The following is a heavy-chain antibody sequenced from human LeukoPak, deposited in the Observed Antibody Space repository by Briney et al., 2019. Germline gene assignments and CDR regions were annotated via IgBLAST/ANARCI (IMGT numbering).Heavy chain of an antibody. CDR2: IHYGGNT. J-gene: IGHJ4*02. V-gene: IGHV4-59*11. Sequence: PSETLSLTCTVSGGSFSNHYWSWIRQPSGKGLEWIGYIHYGGNTDYNPSLKGRLNISVHTSTNQFSLKLSSVTAADTAVYSCVRRGDGYPYYFVSWGQGTLVTVSS. CDR1: GGSFSNHY. CDR3: VRRGDGYPYYFVS. D-gene: IGHD5-24*01.